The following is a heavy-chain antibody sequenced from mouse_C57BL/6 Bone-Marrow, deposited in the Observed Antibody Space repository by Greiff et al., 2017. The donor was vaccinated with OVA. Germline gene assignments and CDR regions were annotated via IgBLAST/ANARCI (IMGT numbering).Heavy chain of an antibody. Sequence: VQLKESGAELARPGASVKLSCKASGYTFTSYGISWVKQRTGQGLEWIGEIYPRSGNTYYNEKFKGKATLTADKSSSTAYMELRSLTSEDSAVSFFAKECYLEGPYYFDYWGQGTTLTVSS. CDR1: GYTFTSYG. CDR3: AKECYLEGPYYFDY. V-gene: IGHV1-81*01. CDR2: IYPRSGNT. D-gene: IGHD5-5*01. J-gene: IGHJ2*01.